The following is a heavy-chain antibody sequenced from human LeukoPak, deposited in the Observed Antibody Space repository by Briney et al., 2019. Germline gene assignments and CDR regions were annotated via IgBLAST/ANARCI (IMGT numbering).Heavy chain of an antibody. CDR3: ARDQGSGYSSSWYRPYYYYMDV. J-gene: IGHJ6*03. Sequence: GASVKVSCKASGYTFSSYDINWVRQATGQGLEWMGWMNPNSGDRGYAQKLQGRVTMTTDTSTSTAYMELRSLRSDDTAVYYCARDQGSGYSSSWYRPYYYYMDVWGKGTTVTISS. V-gene: IGHV1-8*02. CDR1: GYTFSSYD. D-gene: IGHD6-13*01. CDR2: MNPNSGDR.